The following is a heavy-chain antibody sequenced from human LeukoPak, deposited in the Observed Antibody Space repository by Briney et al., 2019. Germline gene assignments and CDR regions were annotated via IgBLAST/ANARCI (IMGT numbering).Heavy chain of an antibody. V-gene: IGHV1-2*02. CDR3: ARVKVGATIYYFDY. CDR1: GYTFTGYY. J-gene: IGHJ4*02. D-gene: IGHD1-26*01. Sequence: ASVKVSCKASGYTFTGYYMHWVRQAPGQGLEWMGWINPNSSGTNYAQKFQGRVTMTRDTSISTAYMELSRLRSDDTAVYYCARVKVGATIYYFDYWGQGTLVTVSS. CDR2: INPNSSGT.